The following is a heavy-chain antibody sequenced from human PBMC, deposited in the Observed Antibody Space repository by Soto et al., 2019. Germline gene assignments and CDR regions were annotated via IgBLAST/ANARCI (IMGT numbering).Heavy chain of an antibody. CDR3: ASGIQVWLRRINNGYSG. V-gene: IGHV1-69*12. CDR1: GGTFSTYA. D-gene: IGHD5-12*01. J-gene: IGHJ4*02. CDR2: IIPMFGTA. Sequence: QVQLVQSGAEVKKPESSVKVSCKAPGGTFSTYAISWVRQAPGQGLEWMGGIIPMFGTANYAQRFQDRVTIRAEEATNRVYMELSSLGAEDTAVYFCASGIQVWLRRINNGYSGWGQGTLVTVSS.